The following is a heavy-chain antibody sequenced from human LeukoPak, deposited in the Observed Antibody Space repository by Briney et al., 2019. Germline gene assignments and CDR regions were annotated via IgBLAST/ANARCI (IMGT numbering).Heavy chain of an antibody. CDR2: INSDSGAT. D-gene: IGHD6-13*01. CDR1: GYTFTGYY. Sequence: ASVKVSCKSSGYTFTGYYIHWARQAPGQGLEWMGWINSDSGATHYAQTFQGRVTMTRDTSISTAYMELSRLRSDDTAVYYCARGSSWFYFDYWGQGPLVTVSS. J-gene: IGHJ4*02. CDR3: ARGSSWFYFDY. V-gene: IGHV1-2*02.